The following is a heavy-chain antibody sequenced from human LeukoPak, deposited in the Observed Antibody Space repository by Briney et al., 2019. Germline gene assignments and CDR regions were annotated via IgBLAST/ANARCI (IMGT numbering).Heavy chain of an antibody. J-gene: IGHJ4*02. CDR3: ARLTGTTGFDY. V-gene: IGHV3-7*01. CDR1: GFPFSSYW. Sequence: GALRLSCAASGFPFSSYWMSWVRQAPGKGVEWVANIKQDGSDKYYVDSVKGRFTISRDNPKNSLYLQLPRLRADDTAVSYCARLTGTTGFDYWGQGTLVTVSS. CDR2: IKQDGSDK. D-gene: IGHD1-1*01.